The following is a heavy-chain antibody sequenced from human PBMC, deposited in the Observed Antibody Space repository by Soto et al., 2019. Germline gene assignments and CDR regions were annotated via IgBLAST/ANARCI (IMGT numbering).Heavy chain of an antibody. CDR2: IGGSGTTT. CDR3: AKDHSMVRGLKTSYYFDY. J-gene: IGHJ4*02. Sequence: GGSLRLSCAASGFSFSDYSMNWVRQAPGKGLEWVSFIGGSGTTTYYTDSVKGRFTISRDNSKNTLYLQMNSLRAEDTAVYYCAKDHSMVRGLKTSYYFDYWGQGTLVTVSS. V-gene: IGHV3-23*01. CDR1: GFSFSDYS. D-gene: IGHD3-10*01.